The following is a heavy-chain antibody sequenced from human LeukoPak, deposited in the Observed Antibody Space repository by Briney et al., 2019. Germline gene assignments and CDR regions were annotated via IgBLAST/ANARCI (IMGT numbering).Heavy chain of an antibody. CDR3: ARDWVAGQLELYGRDV. J-gene: IGHJ6*02. Sequence: ASVKVSCKASGYTFTEYYIHWVRQAPGQGLEWMGWINPNSGGTNYAQKFQGRVTMTRDTSITTAYMELSRLRSDDTAVYYCARDWVAGQLELYGRDVGGQGTTVTVSS. D-gene: IGHD1-1*01. V-gene: IGHV1-2*02. CDR2: INPNSGGT. CDR1: GYTFTEYY.